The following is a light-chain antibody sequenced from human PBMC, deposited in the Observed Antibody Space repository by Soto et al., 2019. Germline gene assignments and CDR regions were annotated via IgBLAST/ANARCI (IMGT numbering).Light chain of an antibody. J-gene: IGKJ1*01. Sequence: DIQMTQSPSTLSGSVGDRVTXXXRASQTISSWLAWYQQKPGKAPKLLIYKASTLKSGVPSRFSGSGSGTEFTLTISSLQPDDFATYYCQQYNSFTWTFGQGTKV. CDR3: QQYNSFTWT. CDR1: QTISSW. V-gene: IGKV1-5*03. CDR2: KAS.